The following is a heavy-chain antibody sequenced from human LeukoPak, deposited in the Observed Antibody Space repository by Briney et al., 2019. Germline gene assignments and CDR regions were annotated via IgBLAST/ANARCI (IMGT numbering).Heavy chain of an antibody. CDR3: ARAGRSDSSGYYSDDAFDI. V-gene: IGHV4-61*08. CDR2: IYYSGST. CDR1: GGSISSGGYS. Sequence: SETLSLTCAVSGGSISSGGYSWSWIRQPPGKGLEWIGYIYYSGSTNYNPSLKSRVTISVDTSKNQFSLKLSSVTAADTAVYYCARAGRSDSSGYYSDDAFDIWGQGTMVTVSS. J-gene: IGHJ3*02. D-gene: IGHD3-22*01.